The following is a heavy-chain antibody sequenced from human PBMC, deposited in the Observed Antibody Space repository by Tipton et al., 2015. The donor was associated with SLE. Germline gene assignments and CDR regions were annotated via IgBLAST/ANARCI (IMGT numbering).Heavy chain of an antibody. CDR1: GGSISSYY. CDR2: INHSGST. Sequence: TLSLTCTVSGGSISSYYWSWIRQPPGKGLEWIGEINHSGSTNYNPSLKSRVTISVDTSKNQFSLKLSSVTAADTAVYYCASSLNHGDFQHWGQGTLVTVSS. D-gene: IGHD1-14*01. V-gene: IGHV4-34*01. J-gene: IGHJ1*01. CDR3: ASSLNHGDFQH.